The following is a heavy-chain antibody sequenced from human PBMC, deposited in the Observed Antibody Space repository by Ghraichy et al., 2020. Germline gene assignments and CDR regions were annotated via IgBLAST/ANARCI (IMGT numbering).Heavy chain of an antibody. CDR2: IYYSGST. D-gene: IGHD3-10*01. CDR3: ARLTFGVRGVPFWFDP. J-gene: IGHJ5*02. CDR1: GGSISSYY. Sequence: SETLSLTCTVSGGSISSYYWSWIRQPPGKGLEWIGYIYYSGSTNYNPSLKSRVTISVDTSKNQFSMKLSSVTAADTAVYYCARLTFGVRGVPFWFDPWGQGTLVTVSS. V-gene: IGHV4-59*08.